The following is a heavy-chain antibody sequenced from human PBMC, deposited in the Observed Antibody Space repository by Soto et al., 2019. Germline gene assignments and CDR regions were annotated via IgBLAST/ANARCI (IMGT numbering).Heavy chain of an antibody. J-gene: IGHJ6*03. D-gene: IGHD1-1*01. CDR2: IYYSGST. V-gene: IGHV4-59*08. CDR1: GGSISSYY. Sequence: PSETLSLTCTVSGGSISSYYWSWIRQPPGKGLEWIGYIYYSGSTNYNPSLKSRVTISVDTSKNQFSLKLSSVTAADTAVYYCARRTTGTTGYYYYYMDVWGKGTTVTVSS. CDR3: ARRTTGTTGYYYYYMDV.